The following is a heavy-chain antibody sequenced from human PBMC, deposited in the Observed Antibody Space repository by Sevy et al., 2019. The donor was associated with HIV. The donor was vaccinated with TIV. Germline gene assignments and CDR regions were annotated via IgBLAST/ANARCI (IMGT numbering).Heavy chain of an antibody. V-gene: IGHV4-38-2*02. CDR3: ARDRKNPLYYFDY. J-gene: IGHJ4*02. Sequence: SENLSLTCTVSGYSIRNGYYWAWIRQPPGKGLEWIGSIHHSGITHYNPSLKSRVIISVDTSKNQVSLEPSSVTAADTAMYYCARDRKNPLYYFDYWGQGIFVTVSS. CDR2: IHHSGIT. CDR1: GYSIRNGYY.